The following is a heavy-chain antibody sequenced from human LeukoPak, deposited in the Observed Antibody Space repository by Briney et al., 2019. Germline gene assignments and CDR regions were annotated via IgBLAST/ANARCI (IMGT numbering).Heavy chain of an antibody. CDR1: GGSFSGYY. J-gene: IGHJ5*02. CDR2: INHSGST. Sequence: SETLSLTCAVYGGSFSGYYWSWIRQPPGKGLEWIGEINHSGSTNYNPSLKSRVTISVDTSKNQCSLKLSSVTAADTAVYYCARSSWFGVFDPWGQGTLVTVSS. D-gene: IGHD3-10*01. V-gene: IGHV4-34*01. CDR3: ARSSWFGVFDP.